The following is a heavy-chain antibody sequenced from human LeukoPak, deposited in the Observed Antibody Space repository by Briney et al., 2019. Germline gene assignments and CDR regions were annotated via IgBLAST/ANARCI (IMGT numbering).Heavy chain of an antibody. CDR2: ISTYNDDT. J-gene: IGHJ4*02. D-gene: IGHD1-26*01. Sequence: ASVKVFCKPSGYTFTSYGISWVRQAPGQGLEWMGWISTYNDDTNYAQKFQGRVTMTTDRSTSTTYLELRSLRSDDPAVYYCARDELLVGATAFDYWGQGTLVTVSS. CDR1: GYTFTSYG. CDR3: ARDELLVGATAFDY. V-gene: IGHV1-18*01.